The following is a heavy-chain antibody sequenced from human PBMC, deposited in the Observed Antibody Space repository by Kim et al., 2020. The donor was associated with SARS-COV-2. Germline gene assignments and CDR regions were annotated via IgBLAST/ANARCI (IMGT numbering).Heavy chain of an antibody. CDR1: GFTFSDFA. D-gene: IGHD6-13*01. CDR3: ARGGYSSSWSIGEAFDF. V-gene: IGHV3-30*04. CDR2: ISDDGNNK. Sequence: GGSLRLSCAASGFTFSDFALHWVRRAPGKGLEWVSVISDDGNNKYDAESVKGRFTISRDNSKNTLYLQMNSLRAEDTAVYYCARGGYSSSWSIGEAFDFWGQGTMVTVSS. J-gene: IGHJ3*01.